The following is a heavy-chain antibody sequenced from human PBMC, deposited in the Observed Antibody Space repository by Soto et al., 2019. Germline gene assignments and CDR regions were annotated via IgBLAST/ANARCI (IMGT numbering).Heavy chain of an antibody. CDR3: AKDQTTYYDSSGYPDAFDI. CDR1: GFTFSSYA. Sequence: HPGGSLRLSCAASGFTFSSYAMSWVRQAPGKGLEWVSAISGSGGSTYYADSVKGRFTISRDNSKNTLYLQMNSLRAEDTAVYYCAKDQTTYYDSSGYPDAFDIWGQGTMVTVSS. V-gene: IGHV3-23*01. CDR2: ISGSGGST. D-gene: IGHD3-22*01. J-gene: IGHJ3*02.